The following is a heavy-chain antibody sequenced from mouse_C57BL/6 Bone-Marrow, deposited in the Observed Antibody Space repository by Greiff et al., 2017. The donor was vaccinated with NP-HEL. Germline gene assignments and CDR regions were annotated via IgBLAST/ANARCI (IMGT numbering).Heavy chain of an antibody. CDR2: INYDGSST. CDR1: GFTFSDYY. V-gene: IGHV5-16*01. D-gene: IGHD2-4*01. Sequence: EVHLVESEGGLVQPGSSMKLSCTASGFTFSDYYMAWVRQVPEKGLEWVANINYDGSSTYYLDSLKSRFIISRDNAKNILYLQMSSLKTEDTDTYCCAREERLRQRTYAMDYWGRGTSVTVSS. J-gene: IGHJ4*01. CDR3: AREERLRQRTYAMDY.